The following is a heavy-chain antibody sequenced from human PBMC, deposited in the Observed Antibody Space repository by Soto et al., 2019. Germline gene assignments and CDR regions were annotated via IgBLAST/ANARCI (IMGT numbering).Heavy chain of an antibody. CDR1: GYSFSSSS. J-gene: IGHJ4*02. D-gene: IGHD1-26*01. CDR2: ISAVNGNT. CDR3: ARGWALGDN. Sequence: QVQLVQSGAEVKKPGASVKVSCKASGYSFSSSSISWVRQAPGQGLEWMGWISAVNGNTNYAQRFQGRVTMTTDTSTSTAYMEMRSLRSDDTAVYYCARGWALGDNWGQGTLVTVSS. V-gene: IGHV1-18*04.